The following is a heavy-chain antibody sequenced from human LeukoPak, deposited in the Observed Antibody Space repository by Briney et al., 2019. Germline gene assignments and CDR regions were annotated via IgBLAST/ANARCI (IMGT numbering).Heavy chain of an antibody. CDR2: ISYDGNNK. D-gene: IGHD5-18*01. V-gene: IGHV3-30*18. J-gene: IGHJ4*02. CDR1: GFTFSRYG. CDR3: AKDPTAMVTGAFDY. Sequence: PGSSLTLSCAASGFTFSRYGMHWVRQAPPKGLQWVAVISYDGNNKYYGDSVKGRFTISRDNSKNTLYLQMNSLRVEDTAVYYCAKDPTAMVTGAFDYWGQGTLVTVSS.